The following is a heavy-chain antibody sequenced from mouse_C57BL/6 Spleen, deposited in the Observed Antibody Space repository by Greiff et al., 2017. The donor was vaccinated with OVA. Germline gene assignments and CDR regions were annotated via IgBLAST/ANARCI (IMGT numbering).Heavy chain of an antibody. CDR3: ARRYYGSHLDMDY. D-gene: IGHD1-1*01. V-gene: IGHV1-55*01. J-gene: IGHJ4*01. CDR2: IYPGSGST. CDR1: GYTFTSYW. Sequence: VQLQQSGAELVKPGASVKMSCKASGYTFTSYWITWVKQRPGQGLEWIGDIYPGSGSTNYNEKFKSKATLTVDTSSSSAYMQLSSLTSEDSAVYYCARRYYGSHLDMDYWGQGTSGTVSS.